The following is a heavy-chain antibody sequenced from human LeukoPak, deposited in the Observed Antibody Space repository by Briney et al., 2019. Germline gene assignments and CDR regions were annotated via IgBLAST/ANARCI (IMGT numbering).Heavy chain of an antibody. D-gene: IGHD2-2*01. J-gene: IGHJ3*02. CDR3: ARASIVVVPAALVAFDI. V-gene: IGHV1-18*01. CDR2: ISAYNGNT. CDR1: GYTFTSYG. Sequence: GASVKVSCKASGYTFTSYGISWVRQAPGQGLEWMGWISAYNGNTNYAQKLQGRVTMTTDTSTSTAYMELRSLRSDDTAVYYCARASIVVVPAALVAFDIWGQGKMVTVSS.